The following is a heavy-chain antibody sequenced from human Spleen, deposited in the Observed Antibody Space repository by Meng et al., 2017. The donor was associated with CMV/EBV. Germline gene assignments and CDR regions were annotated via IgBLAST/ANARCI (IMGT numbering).Heavy chain of an antibody. CDR3: AVLYSSSWYDLDY. J-gene: IGHJ4*02. CDR1: GFTFGRYT. D-gene: IGHD6-13*01. Sequence: GGSLRLSCAASGFTFGRYTMHWVRQAPGKGLEWVSYISSSGSTIYYADSVKGRFTISRDNAKNSLYLQMNSLRAEDTAVYYCAVLYSSSWYDLDYWGQGTLVTVSS. V-gene: IGHV3-48*03. CDR2: ISSSGSTI.